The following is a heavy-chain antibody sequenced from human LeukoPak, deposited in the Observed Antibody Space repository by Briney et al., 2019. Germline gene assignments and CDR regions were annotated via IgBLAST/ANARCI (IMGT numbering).Heavy chain of an antibody. CDR2: IYYSGST. V-gene: IGHV4-39*07. D-gene: IGHD2-21*02. CDR1: GGSISSSSYY. J-gene: IGHJ5*02. CDR3: ARDLGGYCGGDRFIGYNWFDP. Sequence: SETLSLTCTVSGGSISSSSYYWGWIRQPPGKGLEWIGSIYYSGSTYYNPSLKSRVTISVDTSKNQFSLKLSSVTAADTAVYYCARDLGGYCGGDRFIGYNWFDPWGQGTLVTVSS.